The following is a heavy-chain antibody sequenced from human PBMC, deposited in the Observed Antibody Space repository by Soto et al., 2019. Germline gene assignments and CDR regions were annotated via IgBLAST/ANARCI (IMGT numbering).Heavy chain of an antibody. D-gene: IGHD3-22*01. CDR3: ARDRHYYDSSGYSTGDAFDI. CDR1: GGTFSSYA. CDR2: IIPIFGTA. J-gene: IGHJ3*02. V-gene: IGHV1-69*13. Sequence: SVKVSCKASGGTFSSYAISWVRQAPGQGLEWMGGIIPIFGTANYAQKFQGRVTITADESTSTAYMELSSLRSEDTAVYYCARDRHYYDSSGYSTGDAFDIWGHGTMVTVSS.